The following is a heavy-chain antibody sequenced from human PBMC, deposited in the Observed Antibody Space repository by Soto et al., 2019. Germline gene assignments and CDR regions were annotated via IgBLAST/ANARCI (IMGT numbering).Heavy chain of an antibody. Sequence: QITLKESGPTLVKPTQTLTLTCTFSGFSLTTGGVGVGWIRQPPGKALEWLALIYWDDDKRYSPSLKSRLTVTQDTSKSQVLLTMPIMAPVDTATYYCALIRCGGECLGSYSSHYYDGMDVWGQGTTVTVSS. V-gene: IGHV2-5*02. J-gene: IGHJ6*02. CDR2: IYWDDDK. D-gene: IGHD2-21*01. CDR1: GFSLTTGGVG. CDR3: ALIRCGGECLGSYSSHYYDGMDV.